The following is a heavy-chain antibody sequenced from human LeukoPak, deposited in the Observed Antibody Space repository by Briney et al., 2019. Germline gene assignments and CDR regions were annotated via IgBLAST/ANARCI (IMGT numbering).Heavy chain of an antibody. J-gene: IGHJ4*02. V-gene: IGHV4-31*02. D-gene: IGHD3-9*01. CDR3: ARESRGVLRYFDWLSDPDY. CDR2: XXSSGST. Sequence: GYXXSSGSTYYHPSLNSRVTISVDTSKNQFSLKLSSVTAADTAVYYCARESRGVLRYFDWLSDPDYWGQGTLVTVSS.